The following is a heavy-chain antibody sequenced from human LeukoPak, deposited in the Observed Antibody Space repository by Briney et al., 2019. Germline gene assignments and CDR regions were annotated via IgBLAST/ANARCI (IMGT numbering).Heavy chain of an antibody. D-gene: IGHD2/OR15-2a*01. CDR2: ITWQSGTI. CDR1: GFTFDDYA. V-gene: IGHV3-9*01. CDR3: AKTDLQYCSSASCYSFDN. J-gene: IGHJ4*02. Sequence: GGSLRLSCAASGFTFDDYAMHWVRQAPGKGLEWVSGITWQSGTIGYADSVRGRSSISRDNPKSFLYLQMNSLRGEDTGFYYCAKTDLQYCSSASCYSFDNWGQGTLVTVSS.